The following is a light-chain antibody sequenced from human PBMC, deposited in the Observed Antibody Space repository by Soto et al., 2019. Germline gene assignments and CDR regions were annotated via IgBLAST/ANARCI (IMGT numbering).Light chain of an antibody. CDR2: LGS. CDR3: MQALQSPRT. Sequence: DILMTQSPLSLSVTPGEPASISCRSSQSLLHSNGNTYLDWYLQKPGQSPQLLIYLGSNRASGVPDRFSGSGSRTDFTLKISRVEAEDVGVYFCMQALQSPRTFGQGTKVEV. J-gene: IGKJ1*01. V-gene: IGKV2-28*01. CDR1: QSLLHSNGNTY.